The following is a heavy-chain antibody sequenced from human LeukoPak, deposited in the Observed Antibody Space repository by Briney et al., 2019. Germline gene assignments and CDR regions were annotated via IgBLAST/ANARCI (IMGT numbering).Heavy chain of an antibody. J-gene: IGHJ4*02. V-gene: IGHV3-21*01. CDR3: ARKWLEFDY. CDR1: GFTFSSYS. D-gene: IGHD6-19*01. Sequence: GGSLRLSCAASGFTFSSYSMNWVRQAPGKGLEWVSSISSSSSYIYYAGSVMGRFTISRDNAKNSLYLQMNSLRAEDTAVYYCARKWLEFDYWGQGTLVTVSS. CDR2: ISSSSSYI.